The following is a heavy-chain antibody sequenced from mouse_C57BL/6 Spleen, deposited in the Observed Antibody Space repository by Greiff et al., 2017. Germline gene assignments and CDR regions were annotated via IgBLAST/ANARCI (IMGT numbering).Heavy chain of an antibody. D-gene: IGHD1-1*01. CDR3: ARSPFITTVVALDY. V-gene: IGHV1-81*01. CDR1: GYTFTSYG. Sequence: QVQLKQSGAELARPGASVKLSCKASGYTFTSYGISWVKQRTGQGLEWIGEIYPRSGNTYYNEKFKGKATLTADKSSSTAYMELRSLTSEDSAVYFCARSPFITTVVALDYWGQGTTLTVSS. J-gene: IGHJ2*01. CDR2: IYPRSGNT.